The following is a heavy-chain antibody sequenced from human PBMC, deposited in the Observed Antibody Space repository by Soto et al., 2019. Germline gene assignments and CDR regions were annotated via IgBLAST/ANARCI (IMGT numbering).Heavy chain of an antibody. D-gene: IGHD1-26*01. Sequence: QVQLQESGPGLVKPSETLSLTCTVSGGSISSYYWSWIRQPPGKGLEWIGYIYYSGSTNNNPSLKSRVTISVDTSKNQFSLKLSSVTAADTAVYYCARRWGAAFDYRGQGTLVTVSS. V-gene: IGHV4-59*08. CDR1: GGSISSYY. CDR2: IYYSGST. CDR3: ARRWGAAFDY. J-gene: IGHJ4*02.